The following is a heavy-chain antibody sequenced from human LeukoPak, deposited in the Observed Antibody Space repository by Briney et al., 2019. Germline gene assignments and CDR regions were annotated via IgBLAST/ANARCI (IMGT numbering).Heavy chain of an antibody. CDR1: GYTFTGYG. V-gene: IGHV1-18*04. CDR2: ISAYNGNT. Sequence: GASVKVSCKASGYTFTGYGISWVRQAPGQGLEWMGWISAYNGNTNYAQKLQGRVTMTTDTSTSTAYMELRSLRSDDTAVYYCARDSNAFTVVRGLYNWFDPWGQGTPVTVSS. D-gene: IGHD3-10*01. J-gene: IGHJ5*02. CDR3: ARDSNAFTVVRGLYNWFDP.